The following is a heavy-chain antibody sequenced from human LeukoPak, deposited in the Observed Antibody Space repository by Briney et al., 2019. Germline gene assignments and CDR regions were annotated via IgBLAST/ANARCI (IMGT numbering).Heavy chain of an antibody. Sequence: GGSLRLFCRASGFTFSSYAMRWVPEAPGEGAEGVSDISGSGGSTYYADSVKGRFTMSRDNSKNTLYLQMNSLRAEDTAVYYCAKDRRAPYSNYGGNQTDDWGQGTLVTVSS. CDR1: GFTFSSYA. CDR3: AKDRRAPYSNYGGNQTDD. D-gene: IGHD4-11*01. J-gene: IGHJ4*02. CDR2: ISGSGGST. V-gene: IGHV3-23*01.